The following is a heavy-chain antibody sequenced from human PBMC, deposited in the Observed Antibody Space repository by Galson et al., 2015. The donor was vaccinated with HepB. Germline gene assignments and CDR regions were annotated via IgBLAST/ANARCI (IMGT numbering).Heavy chain of an antibody. D-gene: IGHD2-15*01. CDR2: INSDGSST. J-gene: IGHJ6*04. CDR1: GFTFSKYW. V-gene: IGHV3-74*01. CDR3: ASLVAYYYFGMDV. Sequence: SLRLSCAASGFTFSKYWMYWVRQAPGKGLVWVSRINSDGSSTTYADSVKGRFTVSRDNAMNTVYLQMNSLRVEDTAVYYCASLVAYYYFGMDVWGEGTTVTVSS.